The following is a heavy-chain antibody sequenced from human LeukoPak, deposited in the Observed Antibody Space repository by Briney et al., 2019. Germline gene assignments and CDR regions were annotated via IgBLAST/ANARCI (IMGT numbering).Heavy chain of an antibody. CDR1: GFTFSSYA. D-gene: IGHD1-26*01. V-gene: IGHV3-23*01. CDR3: ARGSMFSGSYYLGPHFDY. CDR2: ISGSGGST. Sequence: PGGSLRLSCAASGFTFSSYAMSWVRQAPGKGLEWVSAISGSGGSTYYADSVKGRFTISRDNSKNTLYLQMNSLRAEDTAVYYCARGSMFSGSYYLGPHFDYWGQGTLVTVSS. J-gene: IGHJ4*02.